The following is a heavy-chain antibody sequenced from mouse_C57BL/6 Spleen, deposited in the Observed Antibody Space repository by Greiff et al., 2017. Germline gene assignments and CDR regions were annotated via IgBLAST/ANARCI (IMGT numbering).Heavy chain of an antibody. CDR3: TRLGNYEDAMDY. CDR2: IYPGNSDT. D-gene: IGHD1-1*01. Sequence: VQLQQSGTVLARPGASAKMSCKTSGYTFTSYWMHWVKQRPGQGLEWIGAIYPGNSDTSYNQKFKGKAKLTAVTSASTAYMELSSLTNEDSAVYYCTRLGNYEDAMDYWGQGTSVTVSS. V-gene: IGHV1-5*01. CDR1: GYTFTSYW. J-gene: IGHJ4*01.